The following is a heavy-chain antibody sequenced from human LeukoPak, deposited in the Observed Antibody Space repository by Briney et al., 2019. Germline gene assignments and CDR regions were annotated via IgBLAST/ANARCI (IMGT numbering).Heavy chain of an antibody. V-gene: IGHV6-1*01. CDR1: GDSVSSNSAA. D-gene: IGHD2-21*02. J-gene: IGHJ4*02. CDR3: ARGNHVTAIPYFDY. CDR2: TYYRSRWYN. Sequence: SQTLSLTCAISGDSVSSNSAAWNWIRQSPSRGLEWLGRTYYRSRWYNDFAVSVKSRVTISPDTSKNQFSLQLNSVTPEDTAVYYCARGNHVTAIPYFDYWGQGTRVTVSS.